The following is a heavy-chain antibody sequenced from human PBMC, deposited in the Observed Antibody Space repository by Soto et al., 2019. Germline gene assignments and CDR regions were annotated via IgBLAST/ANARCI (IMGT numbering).Heavy chain of an antibody. D-gene: IGHD3-10*01. Sequence: ASVKVSCKASGYTFTTYGITWVRQAPGQGLEWMGWISAYNDNTNYAQKLQGRARLTTDTSTNTAYMELRSLRSDDTAVYYCARDLNPYYGPGSLHGFFDYWGQGALVTVSS. J-gene: IGHJ4*02. CDR1: GYTFTTYG. CDR2: ISAYNDNT. V-gene: IGHV1-18*01. CDR3: ARDLNPYYGPGSLHGFFDY.